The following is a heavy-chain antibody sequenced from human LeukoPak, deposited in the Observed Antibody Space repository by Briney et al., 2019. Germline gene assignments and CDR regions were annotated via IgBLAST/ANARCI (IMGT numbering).Heavy chain of an antibody. CDR2: ISSSSSYI. CDR1: GFTFSSFS. Sequence: GGSLRLSCAASGFTFSSFSMNWVRQAPGKGLEWVSSISSSSSYIYYAASVKGRFTISRDNAKNSLYLQMNSLRAEDTAVYYCASPPTDTYYYYGMDVWGQGTTVTVSS. V-gene: IGHV3-21*01. J-gene: IGHJ6*02. D-gene: IGHD1-14*01. CDR3: ASPPTDTYYYYGMDV.